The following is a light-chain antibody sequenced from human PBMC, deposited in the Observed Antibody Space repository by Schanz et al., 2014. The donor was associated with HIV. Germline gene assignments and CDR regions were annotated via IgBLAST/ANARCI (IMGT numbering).Light chain of an antibody. CDR1: QSLGGSQ. Sequence: ETVLTQSPGSLSLSPGERATLSCRASQSLGGSQLAWYQHKPGQAPRLLIYGASNRATGIPDRFSGGGSGTDFTLTISRLEPEEFAVYYCQQSGDSGGTFGGGTKVDMK. V-gene: IGKV3-20*01. CDR3: QQSGDSGGT. J-gene: IGKJ4*01. CDR2: GAS.